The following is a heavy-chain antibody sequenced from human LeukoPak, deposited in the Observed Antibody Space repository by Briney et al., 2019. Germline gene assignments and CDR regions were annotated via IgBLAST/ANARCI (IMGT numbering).Heavy chain of an antibody. D-gene: IGHD2-2*01. V-gene: IGHV1-2*02. CDR1: GYTFTGYY. CDR2: INPNSGGT. J-gene: IGHJ6*03. CDR3: ARLRSSTSARWRAYHYMDV. Sequence: GASVKVSCKASGYTFTGYYMHWVRQAPGQGLEWMGWINPNSGGTNYAQKFQGRVTMTRDTSISTAYMELSRLRSDDTAVYYCARLRSSTSARWRAYHYMDVWGKGTTVTVSS.